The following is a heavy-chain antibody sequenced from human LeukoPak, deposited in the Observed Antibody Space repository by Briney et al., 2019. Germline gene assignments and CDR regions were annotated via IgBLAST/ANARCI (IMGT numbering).Heavy chain of an antibody. CDR2: ISSSCSTI. D-gene: IGHD3-3*01. CDR3: ARDLRYYDFWSGYYRSRDAFDI. CDR1: GFTFSDYY. V-gene: IGHV3-11*04. J-gene: IGHJ3*02. Sequence: KPGGSLRLSCAASGFTFSDYYMSWIRQAPGKGLEWVSYISSSCSTIYYADSVKGRFTISRDNAENSLYLQMNSLRAEDTAVYYCARDLRYYDFWSGYYRSRDAFDIWGQGTMVTVSS.